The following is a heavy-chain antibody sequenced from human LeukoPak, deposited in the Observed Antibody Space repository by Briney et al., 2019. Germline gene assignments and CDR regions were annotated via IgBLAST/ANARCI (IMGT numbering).Heavy chain of an antibody. CDR1: GGSISSYY. J-gene: IGHJ4*02. CDR3: ARFLTTVVDY. CDR2: IYYSGST. D-gene: IGHD4-23*01. V-gene: IGHV4-59*12. Sequence: PSETLSLTCTVSGGSISSYYWSWIRQPPGKGLEWIGYIYYSGSTYYNPSLKSRVTISVDTSKNQFSLKLSSVTAADTAVYYCARFLTTVVDYWGQGTLVTVSS.